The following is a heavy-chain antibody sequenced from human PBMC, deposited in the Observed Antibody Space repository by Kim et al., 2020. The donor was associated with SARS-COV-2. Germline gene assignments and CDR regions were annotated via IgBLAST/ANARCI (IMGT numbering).Heavy chain of an antibody. Sequence: SETLSLTCAVYSASFSGHYWSWIRRSPGKGLEWIGEINHRGSTNYNPSLKSRVIISVDTSKNQFSLKLTSVTAADTAVYYCARVVAATVPDAFDIWDQGT. CDR3: ARVVAATVPDAFDI. CDR1: SASFSGHY. CDR2: INHRGST. J-gene: IGHJ3*02. D-gene: IGHD2-15*01. V-gene: IGHV4-34*01.